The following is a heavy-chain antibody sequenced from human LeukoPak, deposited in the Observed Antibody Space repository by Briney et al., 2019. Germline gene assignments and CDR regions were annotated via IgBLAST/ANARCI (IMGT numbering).Heavy chain of an antibody. J-gene: IGHJ4*02. CDR3: ARDRRVAYTYGPGRF. D-gene: IGHD2-8*01. Sequence: ASVKVSCKASGYTFANYGVTWVRQAPGHGLEWMGWINTFNDDTNYAQKFQGRDTMTAEASATTVPMHLRRLTSDDTAVYYCARDRRVAYTYGPGRFWGQGTLVTVSS. CDR2: INTFNDDT. V-gene: IGHV1-18*01. CDR1: GYTFANYG.